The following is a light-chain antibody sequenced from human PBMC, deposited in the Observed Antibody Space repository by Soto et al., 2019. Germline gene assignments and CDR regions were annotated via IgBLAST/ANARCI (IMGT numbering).Light chain of an antibody. Sequence: VLTQSPATLSLSPGERATIPCKASQRISGLLAWYQQQPGQAPRLLIYDVSKRAAGIPPRFSGGGSGTDFTLTISNLDREDFADYYCQLRTFGPGTKLEIK. J-gene: IGKJ2*01. V-gene: IGKV3-11*01. CDR3: QLRT. CDR2: DVS. CDR1: QRISGL.